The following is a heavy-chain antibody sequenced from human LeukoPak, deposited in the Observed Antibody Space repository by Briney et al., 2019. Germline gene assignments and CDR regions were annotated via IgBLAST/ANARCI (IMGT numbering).Heavy chain of an antibody. J-gene: IGHJ4*02. CDR2: ISGSGGST. CDR1: GFTFSSYA. V-gene: IGHV3-23*01. CDR3: AKDLYYYDSSGYFDY. Sequence: GGSLRLSCAASGFTFSSYAMSWVRQASGKGLEWVSAISGSGGSTYYADSVKGRFTISRDNSKNTLYLQMNSLRAEDTAVYYCAKDLYYYDSSGYFDYWGQGTLVTVSS. D-gene: IGHD3-22*01.